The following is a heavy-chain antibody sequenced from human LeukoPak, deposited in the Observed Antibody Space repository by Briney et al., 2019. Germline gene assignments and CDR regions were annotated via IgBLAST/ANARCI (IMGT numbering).Heavy chain of an antibody. CDR3: ARGYGSGSHYFDY. Sequence: SETLPLTCTVSGDSISNYYWSWIRQPPGKGLEWIGYIYYSGSTNYNPSLKSRVTISVDTSKNQFSLKLSSVTAADTALYYCARGYGSGSHYFDYWGQGSLVTVSS. J-gene: IGHJ4*02. V-gene: IGHV4-59*01. CDR2: IYYSGST. D-gene: IGHD3-10*01. CDR1: GDSISNYY.